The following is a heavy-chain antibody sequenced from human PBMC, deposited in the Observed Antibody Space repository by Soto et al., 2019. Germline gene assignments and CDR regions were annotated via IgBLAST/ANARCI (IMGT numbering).Heavy chain of an antibody. J-gene: IGHJ6*02. D-gene: IGHD5-18*01. CDR2: ISGNGADT. CDR3: AKVTGYSYGYMRYYYAMDV. CDR1: GFPFSSYA. V-gene: IGHV3-23*01. Sequence: DVQLLESGGGLVRPGGSVRLSCAASGFPFSSYAMSWVRQAPGKGLEWVSAISGNGADTSYADSVRGRFTISRDNSKDTLFLQMNSLRADDTAVYYCAKVTGYSYGYMRYYYAMDVWGQGTTVTVSS.